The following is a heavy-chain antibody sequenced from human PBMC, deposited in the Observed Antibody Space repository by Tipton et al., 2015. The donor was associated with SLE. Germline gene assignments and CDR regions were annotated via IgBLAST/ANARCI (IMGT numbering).Heavy chain of an antibody. CDR3: ARSHGVSSRWYPFVY. V-gene: IGHV3-30*04. CDR2: ISYDGSNK. Sequence: SLRLSCAASGFTFSSYAMHWVRQAPGKGLEWVAVISYDGSNKYYADSVKGRFTISRDNSKNTLYLQMNSLRAEDTAVYYCARSHGVSSRWYPFVYLGQGTPVAVSS. J-gene: IGHJ4*02. CDR1: GFTFSSYA. D-gene: IGHD6-19*01.